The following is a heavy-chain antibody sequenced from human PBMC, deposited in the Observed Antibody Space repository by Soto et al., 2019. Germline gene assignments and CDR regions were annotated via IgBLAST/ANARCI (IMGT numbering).Heavy chain of an antibody. V-gene: IGHV3-21*01. CDR2: ITSISTYI. J-gene: IGHJ6*02. CDR1: GFTFGSYT. Sequence: PGGSLRLSCAASGFTFGSYTMNWVRQAPGKGLEWVSSITSISTYIYYADSVKGRFTISRDNTKNSLYLQMNSLRAEDTAVYYCARDLGYSSSWNVYYYYGMDVWGQGATVTVSS. D-gene: IGHD6-13*01. CDR3: ARDLGYSSSWNVYYYYGMDV.